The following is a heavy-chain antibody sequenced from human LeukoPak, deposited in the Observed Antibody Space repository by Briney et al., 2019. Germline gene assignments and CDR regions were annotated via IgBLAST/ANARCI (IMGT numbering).Heavy chain of an antibody. CDR1: GGTFSSYA. CDR2: IIPILGIA. D-gene: IGHD4-11*01. J-gene: IGHJ3*02. Sequence: SVKVSCKASGGTFSSYAISWVRQAPGHGLEWMGRIIPILGIANYAQKFQGRVTITADKSTSTAYMELSSLRSEDTAVYYCAKGRTVTDAFDIWAKGQWSPSLQ. V-gene: IGHV1-69*04. CDR3: AKGRTVTDAFDI.